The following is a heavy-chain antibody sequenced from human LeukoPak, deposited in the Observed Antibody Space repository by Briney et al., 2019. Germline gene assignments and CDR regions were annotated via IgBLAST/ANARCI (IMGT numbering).Heavy chain of an antibody. CDR1: GYSISSGYY. J-gene: IGHJ6*02. CDR2: IYHSGST. V-gene: IGHV4-38-2*02. D-gene: IGHD2-21*02. CDR3: ARARGDWYYYYYYGMDV. Sequence: SETLSLTCTVSGYSISSGYYWGWIRQPPGKGLEWIGSIYHSGSTYYNPSLKSRVTISVDTSKNQFSLKLSSVTAADTAVYYCARARGDWYYYYYYGMDVWGQGTTVTVSS.